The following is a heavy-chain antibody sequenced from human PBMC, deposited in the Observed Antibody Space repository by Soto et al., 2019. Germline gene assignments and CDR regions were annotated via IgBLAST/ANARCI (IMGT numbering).Heavy chain of an antibody. V-gene: IGHV4-4*07. J-gene: IGHJ5*02. CDR2: IDTSGTT. CDR3: ARLMATSWFDP. CDR1: GGSISSYY. Sequence: SETLSLTCTVSGGSISSYYVSWIRQSAGKGLEWIGRIDTSGTTYYNPSLKSRATISAETSENQLSLKLISVTAADTAVYFCARLMATSWFDPWGQGTPVTV.